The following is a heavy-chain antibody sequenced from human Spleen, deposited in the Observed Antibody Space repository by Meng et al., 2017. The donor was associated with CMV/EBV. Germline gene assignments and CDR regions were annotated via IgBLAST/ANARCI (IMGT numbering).Heavy chain of an antibody. CDR3: VRDAANYDSTGYFRTLDY. D-gene: IGHD3-22*01. Sequence: VGDPSFFWSWIRQPPGKGLEWIGYIDYSGSANYNPSLKRRVTMSVDASKNQFSLNLRSVTAADTAVYYCVRDAANYDSTGYFRTLDYWGQGTLVTVSS. CDR1: VGDPSFF. V-gene: IGHV4-61*01. CDR2: IDYSGSA. J-gene: IGHJ4*02.